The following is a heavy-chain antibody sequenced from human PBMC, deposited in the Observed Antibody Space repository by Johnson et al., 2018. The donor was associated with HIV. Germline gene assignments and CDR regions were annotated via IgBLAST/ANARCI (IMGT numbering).Heavy chain of an antibody. J-gene: IGHJ3*02. CDR2: ISYGGNEK. Sequence: QVQLVESGGGVVQPGRSLRLSCAASRFTFSNYAMHWVRQAPGKGLEWVAIISYGGNEKYYADSVKGRFTISRDDSKKTLLLQMKSRRAEDTAVYFCARKSVINFDAFDIWGQGTLVIVSS. V-gene: IGHV3-30*04. D-gene: IGHD4-23*01. CDR3: ARKSVINFDAFDI. CDR1: RFTFSNYA.